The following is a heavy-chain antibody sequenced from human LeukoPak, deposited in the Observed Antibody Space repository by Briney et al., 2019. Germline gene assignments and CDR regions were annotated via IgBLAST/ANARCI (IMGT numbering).Heavy chain of an antibody. CDR2: IRYDGSNK. D-gene: IGHD3-10*01. CDR3: AKDGTNGSGSYMDV. Sequence: GGSLRLSCAASGFTFSSYGVHWVRQAPGKGLEWVAFIRYDGSNKYYADSVKGRFTISRDNSKNTLYLQMNSLRAEDTAVYYCAKDGTNGSGSYMDVWGKGTTVTVSS. CDR1: GFTFSSYG. J-gene: IGHJ6*03. V-gene: IGHV3-30*02.